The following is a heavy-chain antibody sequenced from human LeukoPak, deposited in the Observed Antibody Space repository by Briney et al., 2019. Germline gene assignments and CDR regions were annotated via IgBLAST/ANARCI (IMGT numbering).Heavy chain of an antibody. D-gene: IGHD2-2*01. CDR2: ISGSGGST. CDR1: GFTFSSYA. V-gene: IGHV3-23*01. CDR3: ARGYCSSTSCPKAYYFDY. Sequence: GGSLRLSRAASGFTFSSYAMSWVRQAPGKGLEWVSAISGSGGSTYYADSVKGRFTISRDNAKNTLYLQMNSLRAEDTAVYYCARGYCSSTSCPKAYYFDYWGQGTLVTVSS. J-gene: IGHJ4*02.